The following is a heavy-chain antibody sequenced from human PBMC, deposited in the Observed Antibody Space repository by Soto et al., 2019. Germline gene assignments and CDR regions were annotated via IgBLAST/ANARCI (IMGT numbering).Heavy chain of an antibody. V-gene: IGHV3-15*07. CDR1: GFTFTKAW. J-gene: IGHJ3*02. CDR2: IKSKTDGGTT. Sequence: GGSLRLSCAASGFTFTKAWMNWVRQAPGKGLEWGGRIKSKTDGGTTDYAAPVKGRFTISRDDSKNTLYLQMNSLKTEDTAVYYPTVIVYDSSGYYVFDIWGQGTMGTGS. D-gene: IGHD3-22*01. CDR3: TVIVYDSSGYYVFDI.